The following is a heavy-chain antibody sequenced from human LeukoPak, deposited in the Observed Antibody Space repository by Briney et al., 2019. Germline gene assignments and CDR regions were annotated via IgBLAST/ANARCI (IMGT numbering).Heavy chain of an antibody. CDR3: ARAPTLWSGYYYYYYGMDV. Sequence: ASVKVSCKASGYTLTSYDFNWVRQATGQRPEWMGWMSPNSGDTGYAQKFQGRVTMTRNTSISTAYMELSSLRSEDTAVYYCARAPTLWSGYYYYYYGMDVWGQGTTVTVSS. J-gene: IGHJ6*02. D-gene: IGHD3-3*01. CDR2: MSPNSGDT. V-gene: IGHV1-8*01. CDR1: GYTLTSYD.